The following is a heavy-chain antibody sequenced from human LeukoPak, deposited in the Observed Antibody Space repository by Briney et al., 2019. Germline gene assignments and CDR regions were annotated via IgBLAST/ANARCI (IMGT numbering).Heavy chain of an antibody. V-gene: IGHV3-30*02. CDR2: IRFDGSNE. J-gene: IGHJ4*02. CDR3: AKDLGLGTRIDF. Sequence: GGSLRLSCAASGFTFSSFGMHWVRQAPGKGLESVTFIRFDGSNEYYTDSVKGRFTISRDNSKNTLSLKMNSLRPEDTAVYYCAKDLGLGTRIDFRGQGTLVTVAS. CDR1: GFTFSSFG. D-gene: IGHD1-1*01.